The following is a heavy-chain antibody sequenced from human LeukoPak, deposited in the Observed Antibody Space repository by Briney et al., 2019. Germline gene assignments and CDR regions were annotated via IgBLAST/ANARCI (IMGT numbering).Heavy chain of an antibody. Sequence: PGGSLRLSCAASGFTFSNAWMSWGRQAPGKGLEWVGRIKSKTDGGTTDYAAPVKGLLTISKDDSKNTMYLQMSSLKTEDTAVYYCTTGMPPARGTWGQGTLVTVS. CDR1: GFTFSNAW. D-gene: IGHD3-16*01. J-gene: IGHJ5*02. V-gene: IGHV3-15*01. CDR3: TTGMPPARGT. CDR2: IKSKTDGGTT.